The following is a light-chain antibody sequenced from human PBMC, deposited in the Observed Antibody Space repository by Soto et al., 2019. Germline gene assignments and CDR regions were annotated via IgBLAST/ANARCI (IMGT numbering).Light chain of an antibody. Sequence: QSVLTQPPSVSGAPGQRVTISCTGSSSNIGAGDDVPWYQQLPGTAPKLLIYGNSNRPSGVPDRFSGSKSGTSASLAITGLQAEYEADYYCQSYDSSLSGVFGGGTKLTVL. J-gene: IGLJ2*01. CDR1: SSNIGAGDD. CDR3: QSYDSSLSGV. CDR2: GNS. V-gene: IGLV1-40*01.